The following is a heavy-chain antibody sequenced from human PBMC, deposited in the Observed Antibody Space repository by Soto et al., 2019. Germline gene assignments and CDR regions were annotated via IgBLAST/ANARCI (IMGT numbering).Heavy chain of an antibody. CDR3: ARDKGYYDFWSGYPWGYFDY. V-gene: IGHV1-18*01. CDR1: GYTFTSYG. Sequence: QVQLVQSGAEVKKPGASVKVSCKASGYTFTSYGISWVRQAPGQGLEWMGWISAYNGNTNYAQKLQGRVTMTTDTSTSTAYMELRSLRSVYTAVYCCARDKGYYDFWSGYPWGYFDYWGQGTLVTVSS. D-gene: IGHD3-3*01. CDR2: ISAYNGNT. J-gene: IGHJ4*02.